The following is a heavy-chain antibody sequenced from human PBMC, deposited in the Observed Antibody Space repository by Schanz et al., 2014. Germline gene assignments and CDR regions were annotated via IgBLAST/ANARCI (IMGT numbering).Heavy chain of an antibody. J-gene: IGHJ1*01. V-gene: IGHV3-48*01. CDR1: GFTFSSYT. D-gene: IGHD2-21*01. CDR2: ISGSSSTK. CDR3: AREFVN. Sequence: EVQLLESGGGLVRPGGSLRLSCAASGFTFSSYTMNWVRQAPGKGLEWVSYISGSSSTKYYADSVKGRFTISRDNSKDTLYLEMNRLRVDDTAVYYCAREFVNWGQGTLVTVSS.